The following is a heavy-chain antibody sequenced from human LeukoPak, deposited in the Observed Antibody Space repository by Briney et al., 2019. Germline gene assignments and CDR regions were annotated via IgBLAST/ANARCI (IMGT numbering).Heavy chain of an antibody. CDR3: ARDRGREGYISHFDY. D-gene: IGHD5-24*01. CDR1: GFTFSNYE. V-gene: IGHV3-48*03. J-gene: IGHJ4*02. CDR2: ISSGGNSI. Sequence: GGSLRLSCAASGFTFSNYEVNWVRQAPGKGLEWVSYISSGGNSIYYADSVKGRFTISRDNAKNSLYLQMSSLRAEDTAVYYCARDRGREGYISHFDYWGQGTLVTVSS.